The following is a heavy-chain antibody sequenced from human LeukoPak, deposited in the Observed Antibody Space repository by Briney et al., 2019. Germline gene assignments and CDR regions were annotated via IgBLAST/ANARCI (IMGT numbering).Heavy chain of an antibody. CDR2: IYNDGSST. V-gene: IGHV3-74*01. D-gene: IGHD3-22*01. J-gene: IGHJ5*01. CDR3: AKTYYYDSSFYVWFDS. Sequence: GGSLRLSCAASGFSFSSYWMHWVRQAPGKGLVWVSRIYNDGSSTSYADSMKGRFTISRDNAKNTLYLQMNSLRAEDTAVYYCAKTYYYDSSFYVWFDSWGQGTLVTVSS. CDR1: GFSFSSYW.